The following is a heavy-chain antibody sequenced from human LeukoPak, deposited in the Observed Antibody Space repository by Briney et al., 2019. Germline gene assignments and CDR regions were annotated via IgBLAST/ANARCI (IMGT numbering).Heavy chain of an antibody. Sequence: PPGGSLRLSCAASGFTFSSYGMLWVRQAPGKGLEWVAVISYDGSNKYYADSVKGRFTISRDNSKNTLYLQMNSLRAEDTAVYYCAKGVDGYSYAPTFDYWGQGTLVTVSS. CDR2: ISYDGSNK. D-gene: IGHD5-18*01. CDR1: GFTFSSYG. CDR3: AKGVDGYSYAPTFDY. J-gene: IGHJ4*02. V-gene: IGHV3-30*18.